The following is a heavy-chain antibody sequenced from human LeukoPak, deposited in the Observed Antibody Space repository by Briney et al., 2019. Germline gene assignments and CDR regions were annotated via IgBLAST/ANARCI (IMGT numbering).Heavy chain of an antibody. CDR1: GFTFDDYG. V-gene: IGHV3-20*04. Sequence: PGGSLRLSXAASGFTFDDYGMSWVCRAPGKGLEWVSGINWNGGSTCYADSVKGRFTISRDNAKNSLYLQMNSLRAEDTALYYCAKAYYDYVWGSYYFDYWGQGTLVTVSS. CDR2: INWNGGST. CDR3: AKAYYDYVWGSYYFDY. D-gene: IGHD3-16*01. J-gene: IGHJ4*02.